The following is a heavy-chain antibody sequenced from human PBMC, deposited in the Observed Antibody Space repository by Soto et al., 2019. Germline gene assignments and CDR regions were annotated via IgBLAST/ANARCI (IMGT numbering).Heavy chain of an antibody. CDR3: ARVEQSLLYQF. CDR2: ISVYNGNT. CDR1: GYTFTSYG. V-gene: IGHV1-18*04. J-gene: IGHJ4*02. Sequence: GASVKVSCKASGYTFTSYGISWVRQAPGQGLECMGWISVYNGNTHYAQKFQGRVTMTADTSTSTAYMELRSLRSDDTAVYYCARVEQSLLYQFWGLGTLVTVPS. D-gene: IGHD2-2*02.